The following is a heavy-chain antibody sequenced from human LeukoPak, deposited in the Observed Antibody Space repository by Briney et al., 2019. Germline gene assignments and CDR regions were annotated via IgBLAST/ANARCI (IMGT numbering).Heavy chain of an antibody. Sequence: QPGGSLRLSCAVSGFTFNCAMSWVRQAPGKGLEGVSSISGSGGSTYYADSVKGRFTISRDNSKNTLYLQMNSLRAEDTAVYYCAKGQSGTYPRVHFDYWGQGTLVTVSS. J-gene: IGHJ4*02. CDR1: GFTFNCA. CDR3: AKGQSGTYPRVHFDY. D-gene: IGHD1-26*01. V-gene: IGHV3-23*01. CDR2: ISGSGGST.